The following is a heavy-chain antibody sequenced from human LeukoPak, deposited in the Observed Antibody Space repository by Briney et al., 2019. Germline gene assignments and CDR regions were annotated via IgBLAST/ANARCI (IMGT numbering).Heavy chain of an antibody. V-gene: IGHV3-21*01. CDR1: GFTFSSYS. CDR3: ARGRYMDV. Sequence: PGGSLRLSCAASGFTFSSYSMNWVRQAPGKGLAWVSSISSSSSYVNYADSVRGRFTISRDNAKNSLYLQMNSLRAEDTAVYYCARGRYMDVWGKGTTVTVSS. CDR2: ISSSSSYV. J-gene: IGHJ6*03.